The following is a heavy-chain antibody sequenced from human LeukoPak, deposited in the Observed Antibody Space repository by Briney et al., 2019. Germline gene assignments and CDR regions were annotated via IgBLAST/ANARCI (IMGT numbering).Heavy chain of an antibody. CDR1: GDSVSSNSAA. V-gene: IGHV6-1*01. D-gene: IGHD2-15*01. CDR2: TYYRSQWYH. Sequence: SQTLSLTCALSGDSVSSNSAAWNWIRQSPSRGLEWLGRTYYRSQWYHDYGTSVKSRITINPDTSKNQFSLQLNSVTPEDTAVYYCARDGSCSGGTCYYYYGLDVWGQGTTVTVSS. J-gene: IGHJ6*02. CDR3: ARDGSCSGGTCYYYYGLDV.